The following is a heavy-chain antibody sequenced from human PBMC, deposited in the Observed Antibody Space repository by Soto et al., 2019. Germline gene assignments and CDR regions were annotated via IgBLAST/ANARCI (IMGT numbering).Heavy chain of an antibody. D-gene: IGHD6-6*01. Sequence: SETLSLTCTVSGGSISSRSYYWGWLRQPPGKGREWIGSIYYSGSTYYNPSLKSRVTISVDTSKNQFSLKLSSVTAADTAVYYCARREYSRSWFDPWGQGTLVTVSS. CDR1: GGSISSRSYY. CDR2: IYYSGST. V-gene: IGHV4-39*01. CDR3: ARREYSRSWFDP. J-gene: IGHJ5*02.